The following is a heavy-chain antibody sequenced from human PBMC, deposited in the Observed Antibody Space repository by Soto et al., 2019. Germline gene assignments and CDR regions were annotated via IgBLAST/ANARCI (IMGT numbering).Heavy chain of an antibody. CDR1: GFTFSSYA. J-gene: IGHJ6*02. V-gene: IGHV3-30-3*01. CDR3: ARVGYYYDSSGLVGRYGMYV. D-gene: IGHD3-22*01. Sequence: QVQLVESGGGVVQPGRSLRLSCAASGFTFSSYAMHWVRQAPGKGLVWVAVISYDGSNKYYADSVKGRFTISRDNSKNTLYLQMNSLRAEDTAVYYCARVGYYYDSSGLVGRYGMYVWGQGTTVTVSS. CDR2: ISYDGSNK.